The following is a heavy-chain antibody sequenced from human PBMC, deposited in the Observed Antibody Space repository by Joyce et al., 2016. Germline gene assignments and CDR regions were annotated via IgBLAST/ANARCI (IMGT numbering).Heavy chain of an antibody. CDR1: GLSFDLHSF. D-gene: IGHD5-18*01. CDR2: VYLHVIT. V-gene: IGHV4-38-2*01. Sequence: QVQLQESGPGLVKPSETLSLTCGVSGLSFDLHSFWGWIRQPPGKGLEWIGNVYLHVITPYSPSLKSRVTISMDTSKNQFSLNLNSLTAADTAVYFCARRPYNVHTPLGSDWYFDLWGRGTLVTVSS. J-gene: IGHJ2*01. CDR3: ARRPYNVHTPLGSDWYFDL.